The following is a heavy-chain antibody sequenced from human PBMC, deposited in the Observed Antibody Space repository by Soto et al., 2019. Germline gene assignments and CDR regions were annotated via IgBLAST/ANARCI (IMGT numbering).Heavy chain of an antibody. V-gene: IGHV1-69*13. CDR1: GGTFSSYA. CDR2: IIPIFGTA. D-gene: IGHD2-8*01. Sequence: ASVKVSCKASGGTFSSYAISWVRQAPGQGLEWMGGIIPIFGTANYAQKFQGRVTITADESTSTAYMELSSLRSEDTAVYYCARNRYCTNGVCYTSGLVSEFDYWGQGTLVTVSS. CDR3: ARNRYCTNGVCYTSGLVSEFDY. J-gene: IGHJ4*02.